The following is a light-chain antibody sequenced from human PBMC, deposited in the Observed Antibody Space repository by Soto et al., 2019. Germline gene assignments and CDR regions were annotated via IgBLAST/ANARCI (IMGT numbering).Light chain of an antibody. J-gene: IGKJ2*01. V-gene: IGKV1-39*01. CDR1: QGVSAY. Sequence: DIQMTQSPSSLSASVGDRVTITCRASQGVSAYLLWYQQRQWTPPKLLIYAASNLVSGVPSRFSGRGSVTTFTLTISSLRPEYFATYYCQQSYKTPHTFGQGTKLETK. CDR2: AAS. CDR3: QQSYKTPHT.